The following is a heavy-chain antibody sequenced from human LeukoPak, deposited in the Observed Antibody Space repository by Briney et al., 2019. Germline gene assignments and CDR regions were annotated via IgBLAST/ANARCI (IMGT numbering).Heavy chain of an antibody. J-gene: IGHJ3*02. CDR1: GFTFSSYA. V-gene: IGHV3-30-3*01. D-gene: IGHD1-7*01. CDR2: ISYDGSNK. CDR3: ATFTGIGELRAYTFDI. Sequence: GGSLRLSCAASGFTFSSYAMSWVRQAPGKGLEWVAVISYDGSNKYYADSVKGRFTISRDNSKNTLYLQMNSLRAEDTAVYYCATFTGIGELRAYTFDIWGQGTMVTVSS.